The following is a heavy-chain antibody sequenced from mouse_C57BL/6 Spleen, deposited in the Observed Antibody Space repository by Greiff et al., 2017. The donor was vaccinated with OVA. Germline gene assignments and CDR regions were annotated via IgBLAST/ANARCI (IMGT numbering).Heavy chain of an antibody. Sequence: QVQLQQSGAELVRPGASVTLSCKASGYTFTYYEMHWVKQTPVHGLEWIGAIDPETGGTAYNQKFKGKAILTADKSSSTTYMELRSLTSEDSAVYYCTRSTMVTTRNSYVDYWGQGTTLTVSS. CDR3: TRSTMVTTRNSYVDY. CDR2: IDPETGGT. V-gene: IGHV1-15*01. D-gene: IGHD2-2*01. CDR1: GYTFTYYE. J-gene: IGHJ2*01.